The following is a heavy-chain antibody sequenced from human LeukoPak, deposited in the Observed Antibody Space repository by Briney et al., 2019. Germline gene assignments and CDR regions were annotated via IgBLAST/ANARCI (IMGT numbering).Heavy chain of an antibody. V-gene: IGHV3-48*01. CDR1: GFTFSSYS. J-gene: IGHJ4*02. Sequence: PGGSLRLSCAASGFTFSSYSMNWVRQAPGKGLEWVSYISSSSSTIYYADSVKGRFTISRDNAKNSLYLQMNSLRAEDTAVYHCARSRGLIRYFDWFPRRAFDYWGQGTLVTVSS. CDR3: ARSRGLIRYFDWFPRRAFDY. CDR2: ISSSSSTI. D-gene: IGHD3-9*01.